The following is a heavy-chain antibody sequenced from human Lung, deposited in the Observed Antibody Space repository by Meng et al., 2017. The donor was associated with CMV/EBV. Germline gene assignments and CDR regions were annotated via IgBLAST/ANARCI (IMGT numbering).Heavy chain of an antibody. J-gene: IGHJ6*02. CDR2: IYYSVNT. CDR3: ARGLRDPLGYGGSSLNYYYDMAV. V-gene: IGHV4-39*07. Sequence: SXTXSLXCSVSGGSISSSIYYWGWIRQPPGKGLEWIGSIYYSVNTYYNPTLKSRVTTSVDKSKNQFYLKLRFVTAADTAMYSCARGLRDPLGYGGSSLNYYYDMAVWGQGTRVTVSS. CDR1: GGSISSSIYY. D-gene: IGHD4-23*01.